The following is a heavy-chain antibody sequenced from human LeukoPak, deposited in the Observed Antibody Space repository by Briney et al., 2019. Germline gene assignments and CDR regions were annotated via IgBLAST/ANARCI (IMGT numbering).Heavy chain of an antibody. CDR1: GFTFNNYA. Sequence: GGSLRLSCAASGFTFNNYAMSWVRQAPGRGLEWASSTAGSGISKDYADSVKGRFTISKDKSKNTLYLQMDNLRAEDTGVYFCARLPTFYYDSSGYHYDYWGQGTLVTVSS. CDR2: TAGSGISK. CDR3: ARLPTFYYDSSGYHYDY. J-gene: IGHJ4*02. D-gene: IGHD3-22*01. V-gene: IGHV3-23*01.